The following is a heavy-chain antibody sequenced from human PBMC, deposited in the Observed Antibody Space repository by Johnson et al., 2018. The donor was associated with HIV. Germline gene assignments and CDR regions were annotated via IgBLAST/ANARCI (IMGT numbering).Heavy chain of an antibody. CDR2: IKQDGSEK. CDR1: GFTFSRYW. D-gene: IGHD1/OR15-1a*01. CDR3: ARGGLGFQNIHDPFDI. J-gene: IGHJ3*02. V-gene: IGHV3-7*03. Sequence: VQLVESGGGLVQPGGSLRLSCAASGFTFSRYWMSWVRQAPGKGLEWVANIKQDGSEKYYVDSVKGRFTISRDNAKNSLYLQMNSLRAEDTALYYCARGGLGFQNIHDPFDIWGQGTMVTVSS.